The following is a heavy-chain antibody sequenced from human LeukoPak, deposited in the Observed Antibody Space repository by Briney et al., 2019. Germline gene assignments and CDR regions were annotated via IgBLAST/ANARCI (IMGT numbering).Heavy chain of an antibody. Sequence: GALRLSCAASGFTFTNYWISWGRQAPGEGLEWVANIKQDESEKYHVDSVKGRFTISRDNAKNSLYLQMNSLRAEDTAVYYCARDRAGSYWGQGTLVTVSS. CDR2: IKQDESEK. V-gene: IGHV3-7*01. J-gene: IGHJ4*02. D-gene: IGHD3-10*01. CDR3: ARDRAGSY. CDR1: GFTFTNYW.